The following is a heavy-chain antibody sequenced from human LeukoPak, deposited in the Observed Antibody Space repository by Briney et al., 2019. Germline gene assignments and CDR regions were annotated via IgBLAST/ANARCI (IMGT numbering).Heavy chain of an antibody. CDR1: GYSISSGYY. CDR3: ARDGSYRWSLYYMDV. CDR2: INHSGST. D-gene: IGHD3-10*01. J-gene: IGHJ6*03. V-gene: IGHV4-38-2*02. Sequence: SETLSLTCTVSGYSISSGYYWGWIRQPPGKGLEWIGSINHSGSTYYNPSLKSRVTISVDTSKNQFSLKLSSVTAADTAVYYCARDGSYRWSLYYMDVWGKGTTVTVSS.